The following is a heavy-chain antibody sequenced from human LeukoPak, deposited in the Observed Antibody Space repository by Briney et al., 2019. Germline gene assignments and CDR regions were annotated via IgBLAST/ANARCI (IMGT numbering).Heavy chain of an antibody. Sequence: SETLSPTCTVPGYSISSGYYWGWIRQPPGKGLEWIGSIYHSGSTYYNPSLKSRVTISVDTSKNQFSLKLSSVTAADTAVYYCARSGPQLDYYYYYMDVWGKGTTVTVS. J-gene: IGHJ6*03. V-gene: IGHV4-38-2*02. CDR2: IYHSGST. CDR3: ARSGPQLDYYYYYMDV. CDR1: GYSISSGYY. D-gene: IGHD5-12*01.